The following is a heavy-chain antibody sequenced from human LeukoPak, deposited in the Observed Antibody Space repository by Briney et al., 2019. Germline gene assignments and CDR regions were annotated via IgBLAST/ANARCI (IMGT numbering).Heavy chain of an antibody. CDR2: ISSSSSYI. CDR1: GFTFSSYS. Sequence: GGSLRPSCAASGFTFSSYSMNWVRQAPGKGLEWVSSISSSSSYIYYADSVKGRFTISRDNAKNSLYLQMNSLRAEDTAVYYCARILSSPEFDPWGQGTLVTVSS. D-gene: IGHD6-13*01. J-gene: IGHJ5*02. V-gene: IGHV3-21*01. CDR3: ARILSSPEFDP.